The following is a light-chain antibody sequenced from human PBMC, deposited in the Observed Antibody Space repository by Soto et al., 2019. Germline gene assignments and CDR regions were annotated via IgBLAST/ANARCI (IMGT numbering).Light chain of an antibody. Sequence: QSVLTQPPSASGTPGQRVTISCSGSSSNIGSNTVNWYQQLPATAPTLLIYSNNQRPSGVPDRFSGSKSGTSAALAISGLQSEDEADDYCAAWDDSRNGWVFGGGTKVTVL. CDR1: SSNIGSNT. CDR3: AAWDDSRNGWV. V-gene: IGLV1-44*01. CDR2: SNN. J-gene: IGLJ3*02.